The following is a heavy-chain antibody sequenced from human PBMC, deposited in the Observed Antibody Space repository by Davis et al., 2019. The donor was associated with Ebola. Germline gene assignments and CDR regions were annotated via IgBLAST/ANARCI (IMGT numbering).Heavy chain of an antibody. CDR1: GGSFSTYY. CDR3: ARLRGVEATFSQYYYMDV. D-gene: IGHD5-12*01. CDR2: IKHNGGT. V-gene: IGHV4-34*01. Sequence: MPSETLSLICAVYGGSFSTYYWTWIRQPPGKGLEWIGEIKHNGGTKYNPSLRSRVTISVDTSKNQFSLKVSSVTAADTAVYYCARLRGVEATFSQYYYMDVWGKGTTVTVSS. J-gene: IGHJ6*03.